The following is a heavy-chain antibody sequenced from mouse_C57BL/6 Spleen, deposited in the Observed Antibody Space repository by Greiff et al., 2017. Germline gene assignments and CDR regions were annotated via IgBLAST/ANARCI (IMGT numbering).Heavy chain of an antibody. CDR2: IHPSDSYT. J-gene: IGHJ4*01. CDR3: ARDYGSSYGAMDY. CDR1: GYTFTSYW. Sequence: QVQLQQPGAELVKPGASVKVSCKASGYTFTSYWMHWVKQRPGQGLEWIGRIHPSDSYTNYNQKFKGKATLTVDTSSSTAYMQLSSLTSEDSAVYYCARDYGSSYGAMDYWGQGTSVTVSS. V-gene: IGHV1-74*01. D-gene: IGHD1-1*01.